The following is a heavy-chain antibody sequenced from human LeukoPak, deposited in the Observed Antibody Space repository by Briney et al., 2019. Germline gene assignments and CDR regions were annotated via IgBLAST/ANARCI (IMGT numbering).Heavy chain of an antibody. V-gene: IGHV4-34*01. CDR3: ARGREGPANYYGMDV. Sequence: SETLTLTCAVYGGSFSGYYWSWIRQPPGKGLEWIGEINHSGSTNYNPSLKSRVTISVDTSKNQFSLKLSSVTAADTAVYYCARGREGPANYYGMDVWGKGTTVTVSS. J-gene: IGHJ6*04. D-gene: IGHD1-26*01. CDR2: INHSGST. CDR1: GGSFSGYY.